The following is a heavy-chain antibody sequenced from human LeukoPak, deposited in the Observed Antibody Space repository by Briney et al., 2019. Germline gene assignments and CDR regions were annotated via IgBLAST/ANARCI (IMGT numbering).Heavy chain of an antibody. V-gene: IGHV3-23*01. CDR1: GFTFSSYA. Sequence: PGGSLRLSCAASGFTFSSYAMSWVRQAPGKGLEWVSAISGSGGATYYADSAKGRFTISRDNSKNTVYLQMNSLRAEDTAVYYCAKGSNRGVATIDYWGQGTLVTVSS. CDR3: AKGSNRGVATIDY. J-gene: IGHJ4*02. CDR2: ISGSGGAT. D-gene: IGHD5-12*01.